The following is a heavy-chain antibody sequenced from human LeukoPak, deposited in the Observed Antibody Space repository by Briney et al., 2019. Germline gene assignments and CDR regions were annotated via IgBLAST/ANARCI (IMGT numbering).Heavy chain of an antibody. V-gene: IGHV3-30*04. J-gene: IGHJ4*02. Sequence: PGRSLRLSCAASGFTFSSYAMHWVRQAPGKGLEWGAVISYDGSNKYYADSVKVRFTISRDNSKNTLYLQMNSLRAEDTAVYYCARDYNSDYVFDYWGQGTLVTVSS. D-gene: IGHD4-11*01. CDR2: ISYDGSNK. CDR1: GFTFSSYA. CDR3: ARDYNSDYVFDY.